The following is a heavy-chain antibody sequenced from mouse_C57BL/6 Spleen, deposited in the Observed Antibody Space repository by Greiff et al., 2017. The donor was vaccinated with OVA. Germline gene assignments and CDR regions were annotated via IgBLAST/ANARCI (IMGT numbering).Heavy chain of an antibody. CDR3: AREGYDGYDAGAMGD. Sequence: EVKLQQPGPGLVKPSQSLSLTCSVTGYSITSGYYWNWIRQFPGNKLEWMGYISYDGSNNYNQSLKNRTTITRDTSKNQFFQKLNSVTTEDTARYDGAREGYDGYDAGAMGDWGQGTSVTVAS. V-gene: IGHV3-6*01. D-gene: IGHD2-3*01. CDR1: GYSITSGYY. J-gene: IGHJ4*01. CDR2: ISYDGSN.